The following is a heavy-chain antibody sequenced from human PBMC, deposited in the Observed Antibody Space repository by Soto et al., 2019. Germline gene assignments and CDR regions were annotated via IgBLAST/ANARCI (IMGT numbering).Heavy chain of an antibody. Sequence: EVQLVESGGGLVQPGGSLRLSCAASGFTFSSYDMHWVRQATGKGLEWVSAIGTAGDTYYPGSVKGGFTISRENAKNSLYLQMNSLRAEDTAVYYCAMGYAYGMDVWGQGTTVTVSS. D-gene: IGHD5-18*01. J-gene: IGHJ6*02. CDR2: IGTAGDT. CDR3: AMGYAYGMDV. V-gene: IGHV3-13*01. CDR1: GFTFSSYD.